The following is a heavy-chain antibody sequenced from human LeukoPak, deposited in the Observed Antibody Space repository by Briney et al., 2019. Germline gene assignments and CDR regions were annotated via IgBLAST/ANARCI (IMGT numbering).Heavy chain of an antibody. CDR1: GGSISSYY. V-gene: IGHV4-59*08. CDR2: IYYSGST. J-gene: IGHJ3*02. Sequence: SETLSLTCTVSGGSISSYYWSWIRQPPGKGLEWIGYIYYSGSTYYNPSLKSRVTISVDTSKNQFSLKLSSVTAADTAVYYCARELRVVVRKPDAFDIWGQGTMVTVSS. CDR3: ARELRVVVRKPDAFDI. D-gene: IGHD2-15*01.